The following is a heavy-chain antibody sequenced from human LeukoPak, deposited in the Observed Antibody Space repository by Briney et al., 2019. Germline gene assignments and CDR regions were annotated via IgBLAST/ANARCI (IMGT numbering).Heavy chain of an antibody. Sequence: GGSLRLSCAASGFTFSSYAMSWARQAPGKGLEWVSSISSSSSYIYYADSVKGRFTISRDNAKNSLYLQMNSLRAEDTAVYYFARDPGQPDNWFDPWGQGTLVTVSS. CDR1: GFTFSSYA. D-gene: IGHD3-10*01. V-gene: IGHV3-21*01. CDR3: ARDPGQPDNWFDP. CDR2: ISSSSSYI. J-gene: IGHJ5*02.